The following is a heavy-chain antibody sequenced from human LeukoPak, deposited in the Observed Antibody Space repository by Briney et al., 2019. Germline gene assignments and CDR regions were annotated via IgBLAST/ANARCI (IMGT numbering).Heavy chain of an antibody. CDR3: ARGLRTLTMVRGVDLGY. CDR2: ISAYNGNT. Sequence: APVKVSCKASGYTFTSYGISWVRQAPGQGLEWMGWISAYNGNTNYAQKLQGRVTLTTDTSTTTAYMELRSLRSDDTAVYYCARGLRTLTMVRGVDLGYWGQGTLVTVSS. V-gene: IGHV1-18*01. CDR1: GYTFTSYG. J-gene: IGHJ4*02. D-gene: IGHD3-10*01.